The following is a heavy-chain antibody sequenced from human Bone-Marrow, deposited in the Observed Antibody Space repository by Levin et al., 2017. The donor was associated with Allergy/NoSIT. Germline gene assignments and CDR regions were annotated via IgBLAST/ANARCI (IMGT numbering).Heavy chain of an antibody. V-gene: IGHV4-39*01. CDR2: IYYSGST. J-gene: IGHJ6*03. D-gene: IGHD3-9*01. CDR1: GGSITSSSYY. CDR3: ARHLPDSGYPRYMDV. Sequence: ASETLSLTCTVSGGSITSSSYYWGWIRQPPGKGLEWIGTIYYSGSTHYNPSLKSRVTISVDTSKNQFSLKLTSVTAADTAVYFCARHLPDSGYPRYMDVWGKGTTVTVSS.